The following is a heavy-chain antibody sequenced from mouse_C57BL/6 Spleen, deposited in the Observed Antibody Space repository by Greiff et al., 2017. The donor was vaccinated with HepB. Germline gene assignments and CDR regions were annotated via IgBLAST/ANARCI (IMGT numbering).Heavy chain of an antibody. D-gene: IGHD1-1*01. CDR1: GFTFSDYG. Sequence: EVQLVESGGGLVKPGGSLKLSCAASGFTFSDYGMHWVRQAPEKGLEWVAYISSGSSTIYYEDTVKGRFTITRDNAKNTLFLQMTSLRSEDTAMYYCAREGLLRGYFDVWGTGTTVTVSS. CDR3: AREGLLRGYFDV. CDR2: ISSGSSTI. V-gene: IGHV5-17*01. J-gene: IGHJ1*03.